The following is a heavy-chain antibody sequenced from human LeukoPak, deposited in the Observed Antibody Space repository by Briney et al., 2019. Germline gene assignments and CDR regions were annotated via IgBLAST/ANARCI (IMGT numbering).Heavy chain of an antibody. Sequence: GGSLRLSCAASGFTFSTYWMHWVRQAPGEGLVWVSRIKSDGSDRSYADSVKGRFTISRDNAKNTLYLQMNSLRAEDTAVYYCARGFWTGVEYWGQGAQVTVSS. V-gene: IGHV3-74*01. CDR2: IKSDGSDR. J-gene: IGHJ4*02. CDR1: GFTFSTYW. CDR3: ARGFWTGVEY. D-gene: IGHD3/OR15-3a*01.